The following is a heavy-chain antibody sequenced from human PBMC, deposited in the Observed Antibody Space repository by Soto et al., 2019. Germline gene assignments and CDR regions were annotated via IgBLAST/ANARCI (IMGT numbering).Heavy chain of an antibody. Sequence: EVQLLESGGGFVQPGGSLRLSCAASGFTFNNYAMNWVRQAPGKGLEWASGISGSGDSTYCADSVKGRFTISRDNSKNTLYLHMNSLRAEDTAVYYCATGLSSSWSFDYWGRGTLVTVSS. CDR1: GFTFNNYA. CDR3: ATGLSSSWSFDY. J-gene: IGHJ4*02. D-gene: IGHD6-13*01. CDR2: ISGSGDST. V-gene: IGHV3-23*01.